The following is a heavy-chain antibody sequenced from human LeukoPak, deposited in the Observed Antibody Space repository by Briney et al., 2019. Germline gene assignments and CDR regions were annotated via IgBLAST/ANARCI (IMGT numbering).Heavy chain of an antibody. CDR2: ISGSGGST. CDR1: GFTFSSYA. CDR3: AELGITMIGGV. Sequence: GGSLRLSCAASGFTFSSYAMSWVRQAPGKGLEWVSAISGSGGSTYYADSVKGRFTISRDNAKNSLYLQINSLRAEDTAVYYCAELGITMIGGVWGKGTTVTISS. V-gene: IGHV3-23*01. D-gene: IGHD3-10*02. J-gene: IGHJ6*04.